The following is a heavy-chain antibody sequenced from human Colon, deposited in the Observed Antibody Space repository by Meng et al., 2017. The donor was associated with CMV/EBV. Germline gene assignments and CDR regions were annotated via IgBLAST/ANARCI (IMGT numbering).Heavy chain of an antibody. CDR3: AKLGNYYDTSGYTI. D-gene: IGHD3-22*01. Sequence: GGSLRLSCAASGFTFSDYYMIWIRQAPGKGLEWVSYISSSGSTTYHADSVKGRFTISRDNAKNSLYLQMNSLRAEDTAVYYCAKLGNYYDTSGYTIWGQGTPVTVSS. CDR1: GFTFSDYY. J-gene: IGHJ4*02. V-gene: IGHV3-11*01. CDR2: ISSSGSTT.